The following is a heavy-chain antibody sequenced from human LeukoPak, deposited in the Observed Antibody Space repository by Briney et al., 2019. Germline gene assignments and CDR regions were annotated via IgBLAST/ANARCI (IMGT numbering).Heavy chain of an antibody. D-gene: IGHD1-1*01. CDR2: ISISGGTI. J-gene: IGHJ6*03. CDR3: ASCPIGTAADYYYYYMDV. V-gene: IGHV3-11*04. Sequence: GGGLRLSCAASGFTFSDYYMSWIRQAPGKGREWVSYISISGGTIYYADSVKGRFTISRHNAKNSLYLQMNSLRAEDTAVYSCASCPIGTAADYYYYYMDVWGKGTTVTVSS. CDR1: GFTFSDYY.